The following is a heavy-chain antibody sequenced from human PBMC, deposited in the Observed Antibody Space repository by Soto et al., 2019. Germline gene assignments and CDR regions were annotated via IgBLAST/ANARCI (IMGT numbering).Heavy chain of an antibody. CDR2: ISSSSSYI. J-gene: IGHJ6*02. V-gene: IGHV3-21*01. D-gene: IGHD3-3*01. CDR1: GFTFSSYS. CDR3: AREPITSNYDFWSGSYYYCMDV. Sequence: GGSLRLSCAASGFTFSSYSMNWVRQAPGKGLEWVSSISSSSSYIYYADSVKGRFTISRDNAKNSLYLQMNSLRAEDTAVYYCAREPITSNYDFWSGSYYYCMDVWGQGTTVTV.